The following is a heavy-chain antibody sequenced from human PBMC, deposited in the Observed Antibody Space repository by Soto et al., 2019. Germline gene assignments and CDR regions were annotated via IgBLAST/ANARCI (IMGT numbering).Heavy chain of an antibody. D-gene: IGHD6-19*01. J-gene: IGHJ2*01. CDR2: ILYSGST. Sequence: SETLSLTCTVSGGSISSGDYRWSWIRQPPGKGLEWMGYILYSGSTFYNPALKNRVRISLDTSKNQFSVRLSSVTAADTAVYYCARTPEYGYRSGHWVFDLSGRATLVTVSS. CDR1: GGSISSGDYR. V-gene: IGHV4-30-4*01. CDR3: ARTPEYGYRSGHWVFDL.